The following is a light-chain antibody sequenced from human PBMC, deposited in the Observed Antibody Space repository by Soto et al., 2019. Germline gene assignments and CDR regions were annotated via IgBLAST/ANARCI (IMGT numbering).Light chain of an antibody. J-gene: IGKJ1*01. CDR2: RAS. Sequence: EIVMTQSPATLSVSPGERATLSCRASQSVSINLAWFQQKPGQAPRLLIRRASTRATGIPARFSGSGSGTEFTLTISSLQSEDFAVYYCQQYNNWPPWTFGQGTKVDIK. CDR1: QSVSIN. CDR3: QQYNNWPPWT. V-gene: IGKV3-15*01.